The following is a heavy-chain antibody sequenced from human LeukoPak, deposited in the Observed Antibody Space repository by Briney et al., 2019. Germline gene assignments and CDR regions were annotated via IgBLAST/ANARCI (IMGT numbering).Heavy chain of an antibody. V-gene: IGHV3-7*01. Sequence: GGSLRLSCAVSGFTFNNYWMRWFRQAPGKGLEWVASIGQHGSDKYHVDSVKGRFTISRDNSKNSLHLQMNSLRGEDTAVYYCARCTSSRGSDLWGQGTLVSVSS. J-gene: IGHJ5*02. D-gene: IGHD2-8*01. CDR2: IGQHGSDK. CDR3: ARCTSSRGSDL. CDR1: GFTFNNYW.